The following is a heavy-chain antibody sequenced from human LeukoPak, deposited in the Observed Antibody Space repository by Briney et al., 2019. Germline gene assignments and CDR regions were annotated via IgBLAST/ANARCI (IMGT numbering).Heavy chain of an antibody. CDR2: INPNSGGT. D-gene: IGHD2-2*01. J-gene: IGHJ5*02. CDR3: ASGYCSSTSCYWFDP. CDR1: GYTFTGYY. Sequence: ASVKVSCKASGYTFTGYYMHWVRQAPGQGLEWMGWINPNSGGTNYAQKFQGRVTMTRDTSISTAYMELSRLRSEDTAVYYCASGYCSSTSCYWFDPWGQGTLVTVSS. V-gene: IGHV1-2*02.